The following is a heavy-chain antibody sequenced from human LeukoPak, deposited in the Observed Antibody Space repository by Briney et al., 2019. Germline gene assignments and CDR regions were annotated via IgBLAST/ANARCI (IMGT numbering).Heavy chain of an antibody. D-gene: IGHD2-15*01. CDR2: IKQDGSEK. Sequence: GGSLRLSCAASGFTFSSYWMSWVRQAPGKGLEWVANIKQDGSEKDYVDSVKGRFTISRDNAKNSLYLQMNSLRAEDTAVYYCARDDASAVVVAATYYYYGMDVWGQGTTVTASS. CDR1: GFTFSSYW. CDR3: ARDDASAVVVAATYYYYGMDV. J-gene: IGHJ6*02. V-gene: IGHV3-7*01.